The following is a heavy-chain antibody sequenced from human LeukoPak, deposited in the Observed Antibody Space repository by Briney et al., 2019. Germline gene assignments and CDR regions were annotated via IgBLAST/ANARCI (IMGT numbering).Heavy chain of an antibody. J-gene: IGHJ5*02. CDR2: IYSSGST. Sequence: SETLSLTCTVSGGSISSYYWSWMRQPAGKGLEWIGRIYSSGSTKYNPSLKSRVTMSVDTSKNQFSLKLSSVTAADTAVYYCARDKTGDYGDLNWFDPWGQGTLVTVSS. CDR1: GGSISSYY. D-gene: IGHD4-17*01. V-gene: IGHV4-4*07. CDR3: ARDKTGDYGDLNWFDP.